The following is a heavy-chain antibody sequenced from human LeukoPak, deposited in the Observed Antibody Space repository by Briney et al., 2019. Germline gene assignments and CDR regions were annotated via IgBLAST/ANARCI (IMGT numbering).Heavy chain of an antibody. CDR2: ISYDGSNK. V-gene: IGHV3-30*04. CDR1: GFTFSSYA. D-gene: IGHD5-24*01. CDR3: ARAARWLQLRNWFDP. J-gene: IGHJ5*02. Sequence: GGSLRLSCAASGFTFSSYAMHWVRQAPGKGLEWVAVISYDGSNKYYADSVKGRFTISRDNSKNTLYLQMNSLRAEDTAVYYCARAARWLQLRNWFDPWGQGTLVTVSS.